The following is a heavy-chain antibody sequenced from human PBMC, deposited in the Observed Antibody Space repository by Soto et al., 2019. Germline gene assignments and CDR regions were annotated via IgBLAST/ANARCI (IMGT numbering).Heavy chain of an antibody. CDR2: ISWNSGNI. D-gene: IGHD1-1*01. J-gene: IGHJ2*01. Sequence: EVQLVESGGGLVQPGRSLRLSCAASGFTFDDYAMNWVRQAPGKGLEWVSSISWNSGNIVYADSVKGRFTISRDNAKNSLYLQMNGLRPEDTAFYYCAKGHTTAVFSYFDLWGRGIFVTVSS. V-gene: IGHV3-9*01. CDR3: AKGHTTAVFSYFDL. CDR1: GFTFDDYA.